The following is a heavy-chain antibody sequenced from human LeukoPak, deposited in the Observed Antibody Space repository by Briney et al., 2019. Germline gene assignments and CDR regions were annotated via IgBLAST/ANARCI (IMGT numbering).Heavy chain of an antibody. D-gene: IGHD6-19*01. Sequence: GGSLRLSRVASGFTFSRHWMSWVRQAPGKGLEWVSYITNNGTTIYYADSVKGRFTISRDNAENSLYLQMNSLRAEDTAIYYCARDQWLAYYYHGMDVWGQGTTVTVSS. CDR3: ARDQWLAYYYHGMDV. V-gene: IGHV3-48*04. CDR1: GFTFSRHW. J-gene: IGHJ6*02. CDR2: ITNNGTTI.